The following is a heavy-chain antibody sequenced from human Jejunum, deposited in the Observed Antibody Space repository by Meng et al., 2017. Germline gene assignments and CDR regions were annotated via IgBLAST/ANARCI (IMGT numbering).Heavy chain of an antibody. Sequence: GESLKVSCAASGFTVSSNYMSWVRQAPGKGLEWVSVIYSGGSTDYADSVKGRFTISRDNSKNTLYLQMNSLRAEDTAVYYCARAGLDWGQGTRVTVSS. V-gene: IGHV3-53*01. CDR2: IYSGGST. D-gene: IGHD3-10*01. CDR1: GFTVSSNY. CDR3: ARAGLD. J-gene: IGHJ4*02.